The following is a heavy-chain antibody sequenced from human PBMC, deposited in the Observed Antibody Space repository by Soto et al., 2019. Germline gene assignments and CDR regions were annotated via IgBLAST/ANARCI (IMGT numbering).Heavy chain of an antibody. J-gene: IGHJ5*02. CDR1: GFSLSTSGVG. Sequence: QITLKESGPTLVKPTQTLTLTCTFSGFSLSTSGVGVGWIRQPPGKALECLALIYWDDDKSYSPSLKSRLTITKDTSKNQVVLTMTNMDPVDTATYYCAHTLLGFGELLCQDKKSNWFDPWVQGALVTVTS. D-gene: IGHD3-10*01. CDR3: AHTLLGFGELLCQDKKSNWFDP. CDR2: IYWDDDK. V-gene: IGHV2-5*02.